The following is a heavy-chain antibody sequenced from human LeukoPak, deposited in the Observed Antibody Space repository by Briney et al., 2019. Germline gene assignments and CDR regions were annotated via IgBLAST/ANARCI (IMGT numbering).Heavy chain of an antibody. Sequence: PGGSLRLSCAASGFTFSSYEMSWVRQAPGKGLEWVSYVSRSGSTIYYADSVKGRFTISRDNAKNSLYLQMSSLRAEDTAVYYCARSGYDLVFDYWGQGTLVTVSS. D-gene: IGHD5-12*01. CDR2: VSRSGSTI. V-gene: IGHV3-48*03. J-gene: IGHJ4*02. CDR3: ARSGYDLVFDY. CDR1: GFTFSSYE.